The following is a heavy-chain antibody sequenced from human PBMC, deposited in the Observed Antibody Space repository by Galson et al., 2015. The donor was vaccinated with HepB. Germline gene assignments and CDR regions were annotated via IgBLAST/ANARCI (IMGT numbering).Heavy chain of an antibody. Sequence: SLRLSCAASGFAFSSYTINWVRQAPGKKMEWVSYISTTGTTIYYADSAKGRFTISRDNAENSVFLQMDSLRDEDTAVYYCVRVAVDTTIFRGYWYFDLWGRGTLVTVSS. V-gene: IGHV3-48*02. J-gene: IGHJ2*01. D-gene: IGHD5-18*01. CDR2: ISTTGTTI. CDR1: GFAFSSYT. CDR3: VRVAVDTTIFRGYWYFDL.